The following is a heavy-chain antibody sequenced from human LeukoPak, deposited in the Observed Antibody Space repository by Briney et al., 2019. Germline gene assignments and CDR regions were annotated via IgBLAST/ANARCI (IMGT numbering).Heavy chain of an antibody. D-gene: IGHD6-13*01. CDR2: IYYSGST. Sequence: SETLSLTCTVSGGSISSYYWSWIRQPPGKGLEWIGYIYYSGSTNYNPSLKSRVTISVDTSKNQFSLKLSSVTAADTAVYYCARVSGIARSNYFDYWGQGTLVTVSS. V-gene: IGHV4-59*01. J-gene: IGHJ4*02. CDR1: GGSISSYY. CDR3: ARVSGIARSNYFDY.